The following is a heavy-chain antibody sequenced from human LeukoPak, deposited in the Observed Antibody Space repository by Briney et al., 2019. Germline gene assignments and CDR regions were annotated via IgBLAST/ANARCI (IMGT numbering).Heavy chain of an antibody. V-gene: IGHV1-18*01. J-gene: IGHJ4*02. D-gene: IGHD6-6*01. CDR2: ISAYNGNT. CDR3: ARVYSSSFDY. Sequence: ASVKVSCKASGYTFTSYGISWVRQAPGQGLEWMGWISAYNGNTNYAQKLQGRVTMTTDASTSTAYIEPRSLRSDDTAVYYCARVYSSSFDYCGQGTLVTVSS. CDR1: GYTFTSYG.